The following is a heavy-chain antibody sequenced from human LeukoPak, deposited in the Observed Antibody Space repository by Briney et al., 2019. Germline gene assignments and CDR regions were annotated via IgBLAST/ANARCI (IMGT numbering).Heavy chain of an antibody. J-gene: IGHJ4*02. CDR2: ISSSSSYI. Sequence: GGSLRLSCAASGFTFSSYSMNWVRQAPGKGLEWVSSISSSSSYIYYADSVKGRFTISRDNAKNSLYLQMNSLRAEDTAVYYCARDLSSVAAAGTGYYFDYWGQGTLVTVSS. D-gene: IGHD6-13*01. V-gene: IGHV3-21*01. CDR3: ARDLSSVAAAGTGYYFDY. CDR1: GFTFSSYS.